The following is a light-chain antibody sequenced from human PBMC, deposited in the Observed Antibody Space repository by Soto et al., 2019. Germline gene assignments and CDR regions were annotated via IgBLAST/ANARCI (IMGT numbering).Light chain of an antibody. CDR2: AVS. J-gene: IGKJ1*01. CDR1: QSGTTY. CDR3: QQSASART. Sequence: DIQITQSPSSLSASVGDRVTILCRASQSGTTYLNWYQQKPGKAPKRLIYAVSNLQPEDPSRFSGSGSGTDFSLPISSLQPEDFATYYCQQSASARTFGQGTKVDVK. V-gene: IGKV1-39*01.